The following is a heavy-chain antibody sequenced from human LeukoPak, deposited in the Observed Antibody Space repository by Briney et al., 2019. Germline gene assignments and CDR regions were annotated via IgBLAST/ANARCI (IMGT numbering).Heavy chain of an antibody. Sequence: GGSLRLSCVASGFSFTSYWMHWVRQAPGKGLVWVSTINSAGSVTPYADSVKRRFIISRDNAKNTLYLQMNSLRAEDTAVYYCARGGTYSWDGLDIWGQGTMVTVSS. J-gene: IGHJ3*02. V-gene: IGHV3-74*01. CDR1: GFSFTSYW. CDR3: ARGGTYSWDGLDI. D-gene: IGHD1-26*01. CDR2: INSAGSVT.